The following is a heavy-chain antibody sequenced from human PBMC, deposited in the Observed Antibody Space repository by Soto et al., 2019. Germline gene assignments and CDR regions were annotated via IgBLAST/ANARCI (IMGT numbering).Heavy chain of an antibody. J-gene: IGHJ3*02. Sequence: GGSLRLSCAASGFSFSSYAMSWVRQAPGKGLEWVSAISGSGGSTYYADSVKGRFTISRDNSKNTLYLQMNSLRAEDTAVYYCAKGEGDFGGGPSRAFDIWGKGKMATV. V-gene: IGHV3-23*01. CDR3: AKGEGDFGGGPSRAFDI. CDR1: GFSFSSYA. CDR2: ISGSGGST. D-gene: IGHD3-3*01.